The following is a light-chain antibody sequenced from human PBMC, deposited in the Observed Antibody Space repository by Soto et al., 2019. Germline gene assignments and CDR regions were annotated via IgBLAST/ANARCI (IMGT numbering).Light chain of an antibody. CDR2: HAS. CDR1: QNITNN. J-gene: IGKJ5*01. CDR3: QQYYGLPPLN. V-gene: IGKV1-33*01. Sequence: EIQITQSPSSLGASIGGGGKLTLQASQNITNNLIWYQQKPGKAPNLLIYHASKLAKGVTSRFSGSGSGTDFSFIITSLQREDLATYYCQQYYGLPPLNFGKGTQLEIK.